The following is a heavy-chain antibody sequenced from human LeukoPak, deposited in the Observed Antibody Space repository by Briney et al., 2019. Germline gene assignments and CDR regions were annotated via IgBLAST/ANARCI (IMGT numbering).Heavy chain of an antibody. CDR1: GFTFSSYS. V-gene: IGHV3-48*04. J-gene: IGHJ5*02. Sequence: GGSLRLSCAASGFTFSSYSFNWVRQAPGKGLEWVSYISRTTSYADSVKGRFTISRDNAKNSLYLQMNSLTAEDTAVHYCVRAYHPGGWFDPWGQGTLVTVSS. D-gene: IGHD2-21*01. CDR2: ISRTT. CDR3: VRAYHPGGWFDP.